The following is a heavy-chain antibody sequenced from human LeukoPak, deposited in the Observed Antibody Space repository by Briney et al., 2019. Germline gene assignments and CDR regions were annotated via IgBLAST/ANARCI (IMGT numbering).Heavy chain of an antibody. D-gene: IGHD4/OR15-4a*01. CDR1: GYTFTDYY. CDR2: INPNSGGT. V-gene: IGHV1-2*02. Sequence: APVKVSCKASGYTFTDYYMHWVRQAPGQGLEWMGWINPNSGGTNYAQKFQGRVTMTRDTSISTAYMELSRLRSDDTAVYYCAREMATNYGNWFDPWGQGTLVTVSS. J-gene: IGHJ5*02. CDR3: AREMATNYGNWFDP.